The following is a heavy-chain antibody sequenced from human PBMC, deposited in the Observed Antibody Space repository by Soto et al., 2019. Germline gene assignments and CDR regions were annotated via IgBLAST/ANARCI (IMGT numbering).Heavy chain of an antibody. D-gene: IGHD2-2*01. CDR2: IYWNDDK. V-gene: IGHV2-5*01. CDR3: AHRRLGYCSSTSCYGAWFDP. CDR1: GFSLSTSGVG. J-gene: IGHJ5*02. Sequence: SGPTLVNPTQTLTLTCTFSGFSLSTSGVGVGWIRQPPGKALEWLALIYWNDDKRYSPSLKSRLTITKDTSKNQVVLTMINMDPVDTATYYCAHRRLGYCSSTSCYGAWFDPWGQGTLVTVSS.